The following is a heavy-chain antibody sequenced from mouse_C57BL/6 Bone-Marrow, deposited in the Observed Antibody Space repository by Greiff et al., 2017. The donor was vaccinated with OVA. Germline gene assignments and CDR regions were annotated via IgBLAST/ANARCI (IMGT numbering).Heavy chain of an antibody. J-gene: IGHJ3*01. Sequence: VQLQQSGPGLVQPSQSLSITCTVSGFSLTSYGVHWVRQPPGKGLEWLGVIWSGGSTDYNAAFISRLSISKDNSKSQVFFKMNSLQADDTAIYYCAKIGNYSNPWFAYWGQGTLVTVSA. D-gene: IGHD2-5*01. CDR3: AKIGNYSNPWFAY. CDR2: IWSGGST. CDR1: GFSLTSYG. V-gene: IGHV2-4*01.